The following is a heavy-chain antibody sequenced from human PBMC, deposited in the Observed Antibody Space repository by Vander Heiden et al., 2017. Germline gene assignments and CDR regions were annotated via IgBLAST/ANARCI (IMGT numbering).Heavy chain of an antibody. J-gene: IGHJ6*02. CDR2: IYPGDAHT. Sequence: DVQLVQSGAAVKKPGESLKISCKRSGSSFTSYCIGRARQVPGRGLEWMGIIYPGDAHTGYGPSFQGQVTISADKSISTAYLQWSSLKASDTAMYYCARRGRGYCSGGSCYSAHYYYGMDVWGQGTTVTVSS. D-gene: IGHD2-15*01. CDR3: ARRGRGYCSGGSCYSAHYYYGMDV. V-gene: IGHV5-51*01. CDR1: GSSFTSYC.